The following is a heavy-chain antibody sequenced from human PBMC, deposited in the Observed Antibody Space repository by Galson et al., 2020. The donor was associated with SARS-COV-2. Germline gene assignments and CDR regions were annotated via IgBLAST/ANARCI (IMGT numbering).Heavy chain of an antibody. CDR3: AKDYGGYLGD. V-gene: IGHV3-23*01. J-gene: IGHJ4*02. CDR2: TSGSGGST. Sequence: PGGSLRPPSASSGSTFSSYAMTWARQPPGKGLEWVSATSGSGGSTSYAHSVKGRFTISRDNSKNTLYLQMNSLRAGDTAVYYCAKDYGGYLGDWGQGTLVTVSS. CDR1: GSTFSSYA. D-gene: IGHD5-12*01.